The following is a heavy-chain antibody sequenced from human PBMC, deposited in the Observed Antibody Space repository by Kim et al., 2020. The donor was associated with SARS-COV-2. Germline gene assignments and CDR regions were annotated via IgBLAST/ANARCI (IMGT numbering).Heavy chain of an antibody. Sequence: AQKFQSRVTMTKDTSRSKVYMELSSLRSEDTAVYYCARGSGSYGRRTGSYWGQGTLVTVSS. CDR3: ARGSGSYGRRTGSY. J-gene: IGHJ4*02. V-gene: IGHV1-46*01. D-gene: IGHD1-26*01.